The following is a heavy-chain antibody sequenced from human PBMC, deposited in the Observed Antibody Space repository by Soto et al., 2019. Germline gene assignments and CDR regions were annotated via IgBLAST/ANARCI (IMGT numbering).Heavy chain of an antibody. CDR3: ASSIYTLTEGSRWFDP. CDR1: GGSSSSGGYS. V-gene: IGHV4-30-2*01. Sequence: SERLSLTCDVCGGSSSSGGYSWSWIRQPPGKGLEWIGYIYHRGNTYYNPSLKSRVTFSLDRAKNQCSLRLGSVTAADTAVYSCASSIYTLTEGSRWFDPWGQGTLVTVSS. D-gene: IGHD3-16*01. CDR2: IYHRGNT. J-gene: IGHJ5*02.